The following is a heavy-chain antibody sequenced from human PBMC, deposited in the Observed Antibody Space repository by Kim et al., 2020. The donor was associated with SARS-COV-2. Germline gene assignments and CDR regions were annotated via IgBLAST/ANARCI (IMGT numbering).Heavy chain of an antibody. J-gene: IGHJ4*02. CDR3: ARDRNRQGFDY. V-gene: IGHV4-59*01. Sequence: STSYTPPLKGRVSISVDTSKRQFSLKLSYMTAADPAVYYCARDRNRQGFDYWGPGPLVTVSA. CDR2: ST.